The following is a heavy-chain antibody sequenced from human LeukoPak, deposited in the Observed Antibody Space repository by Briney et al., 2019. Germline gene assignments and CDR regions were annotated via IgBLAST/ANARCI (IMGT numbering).Heavy chain of an antibody. J-gene: IGHJ1*01. CDR1: GYTFTSYG. V-gene: IGHV1-18*01. CDR2: ISAYNGNT. D-gene: IGHD4-23*01. CDR3: ARGGTTVVTPTEYFQH. Sequence: GASVKVSCKASGYTFTSYGISWVRQAPGQGLEWMGWISAYNGNTNYAQKLQGRVTMTTDTYTSTAYMELRSLRSDDTAVYYCARGGTTVVTPTEYFQHWGQGTLVTVSS.